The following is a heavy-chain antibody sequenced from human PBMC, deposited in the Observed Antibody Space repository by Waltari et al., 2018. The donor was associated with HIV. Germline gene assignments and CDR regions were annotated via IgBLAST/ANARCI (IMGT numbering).Heavy chain of an antibody. CDR3: AGSEGRGAFDY. D-gene: IGHD3-10*01. V-gene: IGHV3-66*01. J-gene: IGHJ4*02. CDR2: IYSGGRT. Sequence: EVQLVESGGGLVKPGGSLRRSCAASGLTAGSNYLTWVRQAPGKGLEWVSVIYSGGRTYYGDSVKGRFTISRDNPKNTVYLQMNSLRVEDTAVYYCAGSEGRGAFDYWGQGTLVTVSS. CDR1: GLTAGSNY.